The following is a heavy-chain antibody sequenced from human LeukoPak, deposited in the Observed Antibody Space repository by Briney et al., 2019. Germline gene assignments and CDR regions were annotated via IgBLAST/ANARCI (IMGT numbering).Heavy chain of an antibody. V-gene: IGHV3-30*18. CDR1: GFTFSSYG. Sequence: PGGSLRLSCAASGFTFSSYGMHWVRQAPGKGLEWVAVISYDGSNKYYADSVKGRFTISRDNSENTVSLQLNSLRAEDTAVYYCGKGLAYTYPYSGNMDVWGKGTTVTTSS. J-gene: IGHJ6*03. D-gene: IGHD5-18*01. CDR3: GKGLAYTYPYSGNMDV. CDR2: ISYDGSNK.